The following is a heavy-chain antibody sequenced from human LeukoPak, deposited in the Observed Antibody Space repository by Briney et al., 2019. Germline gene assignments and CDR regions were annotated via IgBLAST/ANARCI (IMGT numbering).Heavy chain of an antibody. Sequence: ASVKVSCKASGYTFTSYGISWVRQAPGQGLEWMGWISAYNGNTNYAQKLQGRVTMTTDTSTSTAYMELRSLRSDDTAVYYCARVPAPTYYYYYYGMDVWGQGTTVTVSS. D-gene: IGHD2-2*01. CDR2: ISAYNGNT. J-gene: IGHJ6*02. V-gene: IGHV1-18*01. CDR3: ARVPAPTYYYYYYGMDV. CDR1: GYTFTSYG.